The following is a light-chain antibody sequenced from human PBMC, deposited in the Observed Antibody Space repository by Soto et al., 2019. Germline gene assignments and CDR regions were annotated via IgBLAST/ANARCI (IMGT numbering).Light chain of an antibody. V-gene: IGKV1-9*01. J-gene: IGKJ4*01. CDR3: QQLSLYPLT. CDR1: QGMSSY. Sequence: IQLTQSPSSLSASVGDRVTLTCRASQGMSSYLAWYQQKPGKAPKLLIYVTSTLQTGVPSRFSGSGSGADFTLTISSLQPEDSATYYCQQLSLYPLTFGGGTKVDNK. CDR2: VTS.